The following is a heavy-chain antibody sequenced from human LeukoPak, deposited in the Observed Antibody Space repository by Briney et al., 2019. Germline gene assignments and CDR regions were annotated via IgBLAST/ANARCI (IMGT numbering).Heavy chain of an antibody. V-gene: IGHV3-30*03. D-gene: IGHD3-10*01. J-gene: IGHJ5*02. CDR3: ARPLMYYYGSETYFWFDP. CDR2: ISYDGSNK. Sequence: GGSLRLSCAASGFTFSSYGMHWVRQAPGKGLEWVAVISYDGSNKYYADSVKGRFTISRDNSKNTLYLQMNSLRAEDTAVYYCARPLMYYYGSETYFWFDPWGQGTPVTVSS. CDR1: GFTFSSYG.